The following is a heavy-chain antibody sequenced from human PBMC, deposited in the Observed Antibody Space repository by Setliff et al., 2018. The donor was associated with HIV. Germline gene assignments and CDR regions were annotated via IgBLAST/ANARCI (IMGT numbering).Heavy chain of an antibody. CDR3: AKDRTALSSSAWHPDY. J-gene: IGHJ4*02. V-gene: IGHV3-9*01. D-gene: IGHD3-22*01. CDR2: ISWSSGRS. Sequence: PGGSLRLSCAASGFTFGDYAMHWVRQAPGKGLEWISSISWSSGRSGYADSVKGRFTISRDNAKSSLYVQMNSLRHEDTALYYCAKDRTALSSSAWHPDYWGQGTLVTAPQ. CDR1: GFTFGDYA.